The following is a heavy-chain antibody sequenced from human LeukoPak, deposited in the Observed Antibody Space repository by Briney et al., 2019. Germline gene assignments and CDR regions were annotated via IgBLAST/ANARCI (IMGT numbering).Heavy chain of an antibody. CDR3: ARVLGCTNGVCHDAFDI. CDR1: GFTFSTYS. CDR2: ISSSSSTI. D-gene: IGHD2-8*01. Sequence: GGSLRLSCAASGFTFSTYSMNWVRQAPGKGLEWVSYISSSSSTIYYADSVKGRFTISRENAKNSLYPQMNSLRAGDTAVYFCARVLGCTNGVCHDAFDIWGQGTVVTVPS. J-gene: IGHJ3*02. V-gene: IGHV3-48*01.